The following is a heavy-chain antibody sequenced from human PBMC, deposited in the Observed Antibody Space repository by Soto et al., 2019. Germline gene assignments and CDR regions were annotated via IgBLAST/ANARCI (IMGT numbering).Heavy chain of an antibody. CDR2: ISGYNGNT. Sequence: QVQLVQSGAEVEKPGASVKVSCKASGYTFISYSITWVRQAPGQGLEWMGWISGYNGNTNYAQSIQGRATMTTDTSTTTAYMELWSLRSDDTAVYYCAREPGLYSGSYYLDYWGQGTLVTVSS. D-gene: IGHD1-26*01. J-gene: IGHJ4*02. CDR1: GYTFISYS. V-gene: IGHV1-18*01. CDR3: AREPGLYSGSYYLDY.